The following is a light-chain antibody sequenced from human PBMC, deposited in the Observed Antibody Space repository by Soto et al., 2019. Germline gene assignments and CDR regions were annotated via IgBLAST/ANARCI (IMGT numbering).Light chain of an antibody. J-gene: IGKJ5*01. V-gene: IGKV3-20*01. CDR2: GAS. CDR3: QQYGSSPIT. Sequence: EIVLTQSPGTLSLSPGERGTLPCRASQSVINNYLAWYQQKPGQAPRLLIYGASSRATGIPERFSGSASGTEYTLTISRLAPEDFAVYYCQQYGSSPITFGQGTRLEIK. CDR1: QSVINNY.